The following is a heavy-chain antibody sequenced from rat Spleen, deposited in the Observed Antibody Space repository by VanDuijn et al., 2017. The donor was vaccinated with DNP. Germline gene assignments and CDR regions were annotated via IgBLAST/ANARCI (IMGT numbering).Heavy chain of an antibody. CDR3: ARHGRRVFDY. V-gene: IGHV5-22*01. CDR2: INPAGDNT. D-gene: IGHD1-11*01. CDR1: GFTFSDYN. J-gene: IGHJ2*01. Sequence: EVQLVESGGGLVQPGRSLKLSCVVSGFTFSDYNMAWVRQAPGKGLEWIASINPAGDNTYSGDSVKGRFTISRDNAKSTLYLQMNSLRSEDMATYYCARHGRRVFDYWGQGVMVTVSS.